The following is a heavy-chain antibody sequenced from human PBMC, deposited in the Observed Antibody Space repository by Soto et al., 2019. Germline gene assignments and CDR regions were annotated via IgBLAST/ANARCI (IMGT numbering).Heavy chain of an antibody. Sequence: QVQLQESGPGLVKPSETLSLTCTVSGGSISGYYWTWIRQSPGKGLEWSGHIYYSGSTKYNPSLKSRLTMSVDKSTLPFSLTLSSVTAADTPVYSSAMTETTLYTWFDPWGQGTLVTVSS. CDR3: AMTETTLYTWFDP. V-gene: IGHV4-59*12. CDR2: IYYSGST. CDR1: GGSISGYY. D-gene: IGHD4-4*01. J-gene: IGHJ5*02.